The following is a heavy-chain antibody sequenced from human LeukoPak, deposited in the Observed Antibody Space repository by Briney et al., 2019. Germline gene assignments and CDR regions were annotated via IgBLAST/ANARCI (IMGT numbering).Heavy chain of an antibody. CDR2: IYTSGST. Sequence: SETLSLTCTVSGGSISGYYWSWIRQPAGKGLEWIGRIYTSGSTNYNPSLKSRVTMSVDTSKNQFSLKLSSVTAADTAVYYCAREFMTTVTTQTFDYWGQGTLVTVSS. CDR1: GGSISGYY. V-gene: IGHV4-4*07. J-gene: IGHJ4*02. CDR3: AREFMTTVTTQTFDY. D-gene: IGHD4-17*01.